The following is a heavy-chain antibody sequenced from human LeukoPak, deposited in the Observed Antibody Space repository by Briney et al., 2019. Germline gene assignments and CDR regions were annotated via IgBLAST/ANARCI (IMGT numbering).Heavy chain of an antibody. CDR2: IYYSGST. D-gene: IGHD2-15*01. V-gene: IGHV4-59*12. J-gene: IGHJ4*02. CDR3: AREAYSFFDY. Sequence: PSETLSLTCTVSGGSMSPYHWGWIRQPPGKGLEWTGYIYYSGSTNYNPSLNSRVTISVDTSKNQFSLRLSSVTAADTAVYYCAREAYSFFDYWGQGTLVTVSS. CDR1: GGSMSPYH.